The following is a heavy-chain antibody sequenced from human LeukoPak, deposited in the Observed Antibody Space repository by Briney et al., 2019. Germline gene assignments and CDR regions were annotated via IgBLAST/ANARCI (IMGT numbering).Heavy chain of an antibody. CDR3: ARNPTLNSTLFFDY. CDR1: GGSFSGYY. J-gene: IGHJ4*02. V-gene: IGHV4-34*01. Sequence: PSETLSLTCAVYGGSFSGYYWSWIRQPPGKGLEWIGGINHSGSTNYNPSLKSRVTISVDTSKNQFSLKLSSVTAADTAVYYCARNPTLNSTLFFDYWGQGTLVTVSS. CDR2: INHSGST. D-gene: IGHD2/OR15-2a*01.